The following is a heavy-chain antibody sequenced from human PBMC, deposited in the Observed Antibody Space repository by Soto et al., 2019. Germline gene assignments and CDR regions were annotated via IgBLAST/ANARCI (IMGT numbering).Heavy chain of an antibody. Sequence: GGSLRLSCAASGFTFSSHSINWVRQAPWKGPEWVARIASSISYIYYADSVKGRFTISRDNAQNLVYLQMDSLGAEDTAVYYCARATGGLYYFDHLGQGTHVTVSS. D-gene: IGHD4-17*01. V-gene: IGHV3-21*06. CDR1: GFTFSSHS. CDR3: ARATGGLYYFDH. J-gene: IGHJ4*02. CDR2: IASSISYI.